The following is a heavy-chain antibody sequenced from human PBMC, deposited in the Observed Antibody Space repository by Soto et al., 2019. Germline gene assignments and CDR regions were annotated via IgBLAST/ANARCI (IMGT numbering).Heavy chain of an antibody. J-gene: IGHJ4*02. CDR3: AGQTYYYDSSGLRYFAY. Sequence: SETLSLACAVSGGSISSGGYSWSWIRQPPGKGMEWIGYIYHSGSTYYNTSLKSRVTISVDRSKNQFSLKLSSVTAADTAVYFCAGQTYYYDSSGLRYFAYWGQGTLVTVSS. D-gene: IGHD3-22*01. V-gene: IGHV4-30-2*01. CDR2: IYHSGST. CDR1: GGSISSGGYS.